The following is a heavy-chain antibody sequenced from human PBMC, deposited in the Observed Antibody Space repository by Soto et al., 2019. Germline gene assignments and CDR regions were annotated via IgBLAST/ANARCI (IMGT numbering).Heavy chain of an antibody. V-gene: IGHV3-74*01. J-gene: IGHJ4*02. CDR3: ARDQTVAGPTTFDY. Sequence: GESLKISCAASGFTFSSYWMHWVRQAPGKGLEWVSRIDSVGTNPFYADSAKGRFTISRDNGKNTMFLQMNSLRAEDTAVYYCARDQTVAGPTTFDYCGQGTLVTVSS. D-gene: IGHD6-19*01. CDR1: GFTFSSYW. CDR2: IDSVGTNP.